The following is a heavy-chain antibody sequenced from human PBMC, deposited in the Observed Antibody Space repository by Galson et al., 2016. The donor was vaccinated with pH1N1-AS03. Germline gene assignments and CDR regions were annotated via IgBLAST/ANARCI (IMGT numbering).Heavy chain of an antibody. CDR2: IYPADSST. CDR3: ARQQDGRGSGLEWLFWYGMDV. Sequence: QSGAEVKKPGESLKISCKVSGYTFSNHWIGWVRQMPGKGLEWMGIIYPADSSTTYSPSFQAQVTISADQSISTAYLRWSSLRASDTAMYFCARQQDGRGSGLEWLFWYGMDVWGQGTTVIVSS. V-gene: IGHV5-51*01. CDR1: GYTFSNHW. J-gene: IGHJ6*02. D-gene: IGHD3-3*01.